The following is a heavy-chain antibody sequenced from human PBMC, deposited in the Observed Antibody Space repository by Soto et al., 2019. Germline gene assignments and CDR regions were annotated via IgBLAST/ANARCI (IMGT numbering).Heavy chain of an antibody. CDR3: ARRGPAATYYDSSGYTY. V-gene: IGHV1-2*02. J-gene: IGHJ4*02. CDR1: SYTFPRCH. Sequence: SCQNSSYTFPRCHTHRVRQALGDGLEWMGWINPNSGGTTYAQKFQGRVTMTRDTSISTAYMERSRLRSDDTAVYYRARRGPAATYYDSSGYTYWGQGIRVTVS. D-gene: IGHD3-22*01. CDR2: INPNSGGT.